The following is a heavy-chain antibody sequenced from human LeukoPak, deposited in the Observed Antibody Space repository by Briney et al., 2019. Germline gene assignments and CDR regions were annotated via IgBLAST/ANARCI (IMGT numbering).Heavy chain of an antibody. CDR1: GGSISSYY. CDR2: IYYSGST. Sequence: SETLSLTCTVSGGSISSYYWSWIWQPPGKGLEWIGYIYYSGSTNYNPSLKSRVTISVDTSKNQFSLKLSSVTAADTAVYYCASSSDGGNSAGYFDYWGQGTLVTVSS. CDR3: ASSSDGGNSAGYFDY. V-gene: IGHV4-59*12. J-gene: IGHJ4*02. D-gene: IGHD2-21*02.